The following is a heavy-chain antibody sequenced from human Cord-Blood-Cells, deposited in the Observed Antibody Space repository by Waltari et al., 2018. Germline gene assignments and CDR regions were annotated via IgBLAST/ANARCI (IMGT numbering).Heavy chain of an antibody. CDR2: INHSEST. J-gene: IGHJ3*02. CDR3: ARASSLYCSSTSCYDAFDI. V-gene: IGHV4-34*01. CDR1: GGSFSGYY. D-gene: IGHD2-2*01. Sequence: QVQLQQWGAGLLKPSETLSLTCAVYGGSFSGYYWSWIRQPPGKGLEWIGEINHSESTNYTPALKSRVTISVDTSKNQFSLKLSSGTAADTAVYYCARASSLYCSSTSCYDAFDIWGQGTMVTVSS.